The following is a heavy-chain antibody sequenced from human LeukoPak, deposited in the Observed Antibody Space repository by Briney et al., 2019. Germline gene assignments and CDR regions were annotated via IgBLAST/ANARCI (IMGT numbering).Heavy chain of an antibody. D-gene: IGHD7-27*01. Sequence: GGSVRLSCAASGFAVSRNYMSWVRQAPGKGLEWVSVIYSGGSTYYADSVKGRFTISRDNSKNTLYLQMNSLRVEDTAVYYCARAGRIEGYAFDIWGQGTMVTVSS. CDR2: IYSGGST. J-gene: IGHJ3*02. CDR1: GFAVSRNY. V-gene: IGHV3-66*01. CDR3: ARAGRIEGYAFDI.